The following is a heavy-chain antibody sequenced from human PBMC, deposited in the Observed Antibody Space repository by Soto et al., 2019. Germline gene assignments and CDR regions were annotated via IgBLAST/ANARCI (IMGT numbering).Heavy chain of an antibody. V-gene: IGHV3-23*01. CDR2: TRSNGEHT. CDR3: SKDSKSVSVSAARVYGMDV. CDR1: GFMFSSFA. Sequence: EVQILESGGGMVQPGGSLRLSCAGSGFMFSSFAMTWVRQAPGKGLEWVSTTRSNGEHTYYADSVKGRFTVSRDNSKNTLCLERKSLRAEDSAIYYCSKDSKSVSVSAARVYGMDVWGQGTTVTVSS. D-gene: IGHD2-2*01. J-gene: IGHJ6*02.